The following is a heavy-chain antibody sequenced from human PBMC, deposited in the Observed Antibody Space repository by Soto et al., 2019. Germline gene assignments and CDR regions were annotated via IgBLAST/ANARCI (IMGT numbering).Heavy chain of an antibody. J-gene: IGHJ4*02. CDR3: ARGGVDYYDSSGYYFSPYYFDY. CDR1: GGSIIGLGCC. CDR2: IYHSEST. V-gene: IGHV4-30-2*01. D-gene: IGHD3-22*01. Sequence: SETLPLTYSVAGGSIIGLGCCWSSISQQPGKELVWIGYIYHSESTYYNPSLKSRVTISVYRSKNQFSLKLSSVTAADTAVYYCARGGVDYYDSSGYYFSPYYFDYWGQGTLVTVSS.